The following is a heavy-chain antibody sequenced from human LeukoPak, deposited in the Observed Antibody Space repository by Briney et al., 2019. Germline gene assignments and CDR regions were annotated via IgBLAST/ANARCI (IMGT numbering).Heavy chain of an antibody. J-gene: IGHJ4*02. V-gene: IGHV4-59*01. D-gene: IGHD2-8*01. CDR2: IYYSGST. Sequence: SETLSLTCTVSGGSISNYYWSWIRQPPGKGLEWIGYIYYSGSTNYNPSLKSRVTISVDTSKNQLSLKLSSVTAADTAVYYCARALYAIPFDYWGQGTLVTVSS. CDR3: ARALYAIPFDY. CDR1: GGSISNYY.